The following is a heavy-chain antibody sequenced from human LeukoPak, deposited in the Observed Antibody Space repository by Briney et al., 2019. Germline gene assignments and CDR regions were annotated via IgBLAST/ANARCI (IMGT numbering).Heavy chain of an antibody. V-gene: IGHV3-7*03. CDR1: GFTFSSYW. CDR2: IKQDGSEK. D-gene: IGHD4-17*01. J-gene: IGHJ5*02. Sequence: GGSLRLSCAASGFTFSSYWMSWVRQAPGKGLEWVANIKQDGSEKYYVDSVKGRFTISRDNAKNSLYLQMNSLRAEDTAVYYCARRYGDYSGNWFDPWGQGTLVTVSS. CDR3: ARRYGDYSGNWFDP.